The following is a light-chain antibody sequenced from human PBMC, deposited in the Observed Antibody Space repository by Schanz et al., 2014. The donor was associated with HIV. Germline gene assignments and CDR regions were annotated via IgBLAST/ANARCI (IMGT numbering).Light chain of an antibody. CDR3: QQYNDYPLT. J-gene: IGKJ3*01. CDR2: KAS. CDR1: QSISSW. V-gene: IGKV1-5*03. Sequence: DIQMTQSPSSLSASVGDRVTITCRASQSISSWLAWYQQKPGNAPKLLIYKASTLESGVPSRFRGRGSGTEFTLTITSLQPDDFATYYCQQYNDYPLTFGPGTKVDV.